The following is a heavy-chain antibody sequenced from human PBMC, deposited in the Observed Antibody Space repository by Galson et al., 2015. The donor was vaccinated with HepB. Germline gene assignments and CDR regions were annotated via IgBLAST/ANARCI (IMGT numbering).Heavy chain of an antibody. J-gene: IGHJ5*02. D-gene: IGHD6-13*01. Sequence: SVKVSCKASGYTFTRYGISWVRQAPGQGLEWMGWISAYNGNTNYAQKLQGRVTMTTDTSTSTAYMELRSLRSDDTAVYYCARDIAAAGTGDWFDPWGQGTLVTVSS. CDR2: ISAYNGNT. CDR1: GYTFTRYG. V-gene: IGHV1-18*04. CDR3: ARDIAAAGTGDWFDP.